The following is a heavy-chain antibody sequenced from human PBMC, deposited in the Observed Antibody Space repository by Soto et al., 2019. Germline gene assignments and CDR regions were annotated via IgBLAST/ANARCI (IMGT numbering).Heavy chain of an antibody. CDR2: IYYSGST. CDR3: AREGRRDGYNSHFDY. Sequence: SETLSLTCTVSGGSISSYYWSWIRQPPGKGLEWIGYIYYSGSTNYNPSLKSRVTISVDTSKNQFSLKLSSVTAADTAVYYCAREGRRDGYNSHFDYWGQGTLVTVSS. J-gene: IGHJ4*02. V-gene: IGHV4-59*01. D-gene: IGHD1-1*01. CDR1: GGSISSYY.